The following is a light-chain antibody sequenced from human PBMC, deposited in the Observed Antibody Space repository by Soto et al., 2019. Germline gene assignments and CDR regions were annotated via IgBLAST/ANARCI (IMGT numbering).Light chain of an antibody. CDR2: DAS. Sequence: EIVLTQAPATLSLSRGERATLSCRASQSVSTYLAWYQQQPGRAPRLLIYDASTRDTGIPTRFSGSGSGTDFTLTISNLEPEDFAVYYCQQRSNGLTFGGGTKVEI. J-gene: IGKJ4*01. CDR3: QQRSNGLT. CDR1: QSVSTY. V-gene: IGKV3-11*01.